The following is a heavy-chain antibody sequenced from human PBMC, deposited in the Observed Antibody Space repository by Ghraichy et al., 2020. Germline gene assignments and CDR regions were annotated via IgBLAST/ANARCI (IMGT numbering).Heavy chain of an antibody. CDR3: ASLRVVPATTRYYYYGMDF. D-gene: IGHD2-2*01. CDR2: ISNSGST. CDR1: GGSISSSSYY. J-gene: IGHJ6*02. Sequence: SQTLSLTCTVSGGSISSSSYYWGWIRQPPGKGLEWIGSISNSGSTYYNPSLKSRDTISVYTSKNQFSLKLSSVTAADTAVYYCASLRVVPATTRYYYYGMDFSAPESTAAFSS. V-gene: IGHV4-39*01.